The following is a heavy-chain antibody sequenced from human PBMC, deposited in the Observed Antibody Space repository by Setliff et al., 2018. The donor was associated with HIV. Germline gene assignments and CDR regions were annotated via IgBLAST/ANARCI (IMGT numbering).Heavy chain of an antibody. CDR2: INDDGNKK. Sequence: PGGSLRLSCAASGFVFSDFWMSWAHQAPGKGLEWVANINDDGNKKWYVGSARGRFTISRDNAKNSLFLQMNSLRADDTAVYYCAALSVRTNPVYGVISTRFDPWGQGSLVTVSS. CDR3: AALSVRTNPVYGVISTRFDP. V-gene: IGHV3-7*03. D-gene: IGHD2-8*01. CDR1: GFVFSDFW. J-gene: IGHJ5*02.